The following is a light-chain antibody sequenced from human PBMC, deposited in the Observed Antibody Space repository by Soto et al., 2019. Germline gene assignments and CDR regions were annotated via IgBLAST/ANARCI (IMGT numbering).Light chain of an antibody. CDR1: SSDVGGYNY. CDR3: SSYTRSSVVL. V-gene: IGLV2-14*01. CDR2: DVT. Sequence: QSVLTQPASGSGSLGQSITISCTGSSSDVGGYNYVSWYQQHPGMAPKLIIYDVTYRPSGVSNRFSGSKSDNTASLTISGLQAEDDADYYCSSYTRSSVVLFGGGTKLTVL. J-gene: IGLJ3*02.